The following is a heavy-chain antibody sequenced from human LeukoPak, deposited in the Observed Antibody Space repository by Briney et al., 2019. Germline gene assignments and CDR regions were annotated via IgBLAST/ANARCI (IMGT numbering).Heavy chain of an antibody. CDR1: GFTFSSYS. CDR2: ISSSSSYI. CDR3: ARDLHYYGSGP. D-gene: IGHD3-10*01. V-gene: IGHV3-21*01. Sequence: GSLRLSCAASGFTFSSYSMNWVRQAPGKGLEWVSSISSSSSYIYYADSVKGRFTISRDNAKNSLYLQMNSLRVEDTAVYYCARDLHYYGSGPWGQGTLVTVSS. J-gene: IGHJ5*02.